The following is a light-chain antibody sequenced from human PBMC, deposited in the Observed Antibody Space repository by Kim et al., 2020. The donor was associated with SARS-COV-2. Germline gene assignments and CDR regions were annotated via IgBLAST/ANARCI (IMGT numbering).Light chain of an antibody. CDR2: EDY. CDR3: QSYDSSNHWV. V-gene: IGLV6-57*01. Sequence: KTVTISCTRRSGSIASNYVQWYQQRPGSSPTTVIYEDYQRPSGVPDRFSGSIDSSSNSASLTISGLKTEDEADYYCQSYDSSNHWVFGGGTKLTVL. J-gene: IGLJ3*02. CDR1: SGSIASNY.